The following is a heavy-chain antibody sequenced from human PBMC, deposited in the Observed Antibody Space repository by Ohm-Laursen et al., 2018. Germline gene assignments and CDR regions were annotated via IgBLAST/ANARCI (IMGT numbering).Heavy chain of an antibody. V-gene: IGHV4-4*07. D-gene: IGHD6-19*01. CDR3: ARQWYSNGWYFDY. CDR1: GGSLSSYY. Sequence: GTLSLTCAVSGGSLSSYYWSWIRLPAGQGLEWIGRIYGSGTTTYNPSLKSRVTMSVDTSKNQFPLNLSSGTAADTAVYYCARQWYSNGWYFDYWGQGTLVTVSS. J-gene: IGHJ4*02. CDR2: IYGSGTT.